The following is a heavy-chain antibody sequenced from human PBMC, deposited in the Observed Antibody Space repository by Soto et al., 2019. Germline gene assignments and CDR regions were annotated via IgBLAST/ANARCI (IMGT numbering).Heavy chain of an antibody. D-gene: IGHD5-12*01. CDR2: IYYSGAA. V-gene: IGHV4-39*02. J-gene: IGHJ1*01. CDR3: ARLAYSGYFRT. Sequence: PSETLSLTCDVSGDSISSSTYYWGWIRQPPGKGLEWLASIYYSGAAYYNPSLRSRVSISVDTSNNRFSLALTSLTAADTAVYFCARLAYSGYFRTWGQGSLVTVSS. CDR1: GDSISSSTYY.